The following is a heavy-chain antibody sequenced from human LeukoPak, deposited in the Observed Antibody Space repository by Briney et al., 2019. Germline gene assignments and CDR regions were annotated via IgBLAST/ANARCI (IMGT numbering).Heavy chain of an antibody. CDR1: GGSISSSSYY. J-gene: IGHJ6*02. CDR2: IYYSGST. CDR3: ARTGYYYGMDV. Sequence: SETLSLTCTVSGGSISSSSYYWGWIRQPPGKGLEWIGYIYYSGSTYYNPSLKSRVTISVDTSKNQFSLKLSSVTAADTGVYYCARTGYYYGMDVWGQGTTVTVSS. V-gene: IGHV4-31*03.